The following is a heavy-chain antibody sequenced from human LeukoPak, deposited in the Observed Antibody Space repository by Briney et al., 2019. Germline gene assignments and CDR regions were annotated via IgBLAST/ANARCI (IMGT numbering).Heavy chain of an antibody. Sequence: SVKVSCKASGGTFSSYAISWVRQAPGQGLEWMGGIIPIFGTANYAQKFQGRVTITTDESTSTAYMELSSLRSEDTAVYYCARSLGEPQGECFQHWGQGTLVTVSS. CDR3: ARSLGEPQGECFQH. J-gene: IGHJ1*01. D-gene: IGHD1-14*01. V-gene: IGHV1-69*05. CDR1: GGTFSSYA. CDR2: IIPIFGTA.